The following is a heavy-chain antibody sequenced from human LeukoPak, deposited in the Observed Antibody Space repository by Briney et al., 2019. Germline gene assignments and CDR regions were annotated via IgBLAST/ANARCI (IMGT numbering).Heavy chain of an antibody. CDR3: ARDHYRRNDY. CDR2: ISSSSSYT. J-gene: IGHJ4*02. V-gene: IGHV3-11*06. D-gene: IGHD1-26*01. Sequence: GGSLRLSCAASGFTFSDYYMSWIRQAPGKGLEWVSYISSSSSYTNYADSVEGRFTVSRDNAKNSLYLQMNSLRDEDTAVYYCARDHYRRNDYWGQGTLVTVSS. CDR1: GFTFSDYY.